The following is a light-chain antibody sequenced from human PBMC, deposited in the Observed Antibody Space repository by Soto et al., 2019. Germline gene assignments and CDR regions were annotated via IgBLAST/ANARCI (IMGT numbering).Light chain of an antibody. Sequence: DIQMTQSPSTLSASVGERVTITCRASQSISSWLAWYQQKPGKAPKLLIYKASSLESGVPSRFSGSGSGTEFTLTIRSLQPYDFAPYSCQQYNSYPYTFGQGTKLEIK. CDR1: QSISSW. CDR3: QQYNSYPYT. CDR2: KAS. V-gene: IGKV1-5*03. J-gene: IGKJ2*01.